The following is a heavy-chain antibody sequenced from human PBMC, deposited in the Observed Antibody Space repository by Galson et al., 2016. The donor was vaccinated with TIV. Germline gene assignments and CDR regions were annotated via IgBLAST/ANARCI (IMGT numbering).Heavy chain of an antibody. D-gene: IGHD5-18*01. Sequence: SVKVSCKASGDTFSSYPFNWVRQAPGQGLEWVGGFIPLFGTANYAQKFQGSVTISADESTSTLYMEVRSLGSEDTAVYYYAKDRNTAMDTYHYYYGMDVWGQGTTVIVSS. CDR3: AKDRNTAMDTYHYYYGMDV. CDR1: GDTFSSYP. V-gene: IGHV1-69*13. J-gene: IGHJ6*02. CDR2: FIPLFGTA.